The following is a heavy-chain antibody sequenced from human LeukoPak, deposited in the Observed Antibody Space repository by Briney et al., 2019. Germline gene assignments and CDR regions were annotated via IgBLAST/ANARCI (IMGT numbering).Heavy chain of an antibody. V-gene: IGHV3-21*01. CDR3: ARTRTPAVALDAFDI. CDR1: GFTLSSYS. J-gene: IGHJ3*02. Sequence: GGSLRLSCAASGFTLSSYSMNWVRQAPGKGLEWVSSISTSGTYIYYADSVKGRFTISRDDAKNSLFLQMNSLRADDTALYYCARTRTPAVALDAFDIWGQGTMVTVSS. CDR2: ISTSGTYI. D-gene: IGHD4-23*01.